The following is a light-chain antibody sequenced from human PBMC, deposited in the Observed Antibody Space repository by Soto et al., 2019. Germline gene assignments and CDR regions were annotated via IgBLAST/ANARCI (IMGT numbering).Light chain of an antibody. CDR3: QQYHSTHTWT. CDR1: QSVLYRSNNMNY. CDR2: WAS. J-gene: IGKJ1*01. Sequence: DVVLTQSPNSLAVSLGERATINCKSSQSVLYRSNNMNYLAWYQQKPGQPPKLLIYWASTRESGVPDRFSGSGSGTDFTLTISSLQAEDVAVYYCQQYHSTHTWTFGQGTKVDIK. V-gene: IGKV4-1*01.